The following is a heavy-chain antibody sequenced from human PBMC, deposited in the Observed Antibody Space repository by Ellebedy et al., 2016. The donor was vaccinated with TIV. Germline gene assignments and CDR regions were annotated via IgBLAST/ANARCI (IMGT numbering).Heavy chain of an antibody. J-gene: IGHJ4*02. CDR2: IYPGDSDT. Sequence: GESLKISCKGSGYSFTSYWIGWVRQMPGKGLEWMGIIYPGDSDTRYSPSFQGQVTISADKSISTAYLQWSSLKASDTAMYYCAIIGFLSRYGSGNKLVDYWGQGTLVTVSS. CDR1: GYSFTSYW. CDR3: AIIGFLSRYGSGNKLVDY. D-gene: IGHD3-10*01. V-gene: IGHV5-51*01.